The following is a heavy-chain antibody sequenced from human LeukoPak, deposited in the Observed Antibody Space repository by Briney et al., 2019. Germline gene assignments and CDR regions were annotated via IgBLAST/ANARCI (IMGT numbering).Heavy chain of an antibody. J-gene: IGHJ4*02. V-gene: IGHV3-48*03. CDR1: GFTFSDHP. CDR2: IDGSGTTI. Sequence: GGSLRLSCAASGFTFSDHPMAWVRQAPGKGLQWVSYIDGSGTTIYYAESVKGRFTISRDNAKNSLYLQMNSLRAEDTALYYCARDMTITGADDYWGQGTRVTVSS. D-gene: IGHD6-13*01. CDR3: ARDMTITGADDY.